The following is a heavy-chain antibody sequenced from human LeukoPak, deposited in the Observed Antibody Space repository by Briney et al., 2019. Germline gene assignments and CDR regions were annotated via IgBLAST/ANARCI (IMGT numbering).Heavy chain of an antibody. Sequence: SETLSLTCSVSNGSISSDYWSWIRQPPGKGLEWIGNVYYTEYTNYHPSLKSRVTISQDTSKNQFSLKLTSLTAADTAIYYCARDMRRHGESGYGFDYWGQGIRVTVSS. CDR3: ARDMRRHGESGYGFDY. CDR1: NGSISSDY. J-gene: IGHJ4*02. CDR2: VYYTEYT. D-gene: IGHD5-12*01. V-gene: IGHV4-59*01.